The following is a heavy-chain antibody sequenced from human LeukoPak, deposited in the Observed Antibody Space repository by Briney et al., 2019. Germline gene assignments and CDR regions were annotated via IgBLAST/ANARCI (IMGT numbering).Heavy chain of an antibody. V-gene: IGHV3-73*01. Sequence: PGGSLRLSCAASGFTFSGSAMPWVRQASGKGLEWVGRIRSKANSYATAYAASVKGRFTISRDDSKNTAYLQMNSLKTEDTAVYYCTRQYGDSSGYFDYWGQGTLVTVSS. D-gene: IGHD3-22*01. CDR2: IRSKANSYAT. J-gene: IGHJ4*02. CDR1: GFTFSGSA. CDR3: TRQYGDSSGYFDY.